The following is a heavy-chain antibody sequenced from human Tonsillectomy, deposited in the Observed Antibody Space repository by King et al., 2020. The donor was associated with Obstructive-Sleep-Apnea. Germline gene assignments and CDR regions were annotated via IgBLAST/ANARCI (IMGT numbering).Heavy chain of an antibody. CDR3: ARHLISGSSPRFDY. V-gene: IGHV5-51*01. J-gene: IGHJ4*02. D-gene: IGHD3-10*01. Sequence: QLVQSGAEVKKAGESLKISCKGSGYSFATYWIGWVRQMPGKGLEWMGIIYPGDSDTRYSPFFQGQVTISADKSISTAYLQWSSLKASDTAMYHCARHLISGSSPRFDYWGQGTLVTVSS. CDR1: GYSFATYW. CDR2: IYPGDSDT.